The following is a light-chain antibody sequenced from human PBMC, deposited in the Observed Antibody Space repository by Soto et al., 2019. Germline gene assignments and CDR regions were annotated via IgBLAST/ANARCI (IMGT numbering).Light chain of an antibody. Sequence: QSVLTQPRSVSGSPGQSVTISCTGTSSDVGAYNYDSWYQQHPGKAPKLMTYDVSKRPSGVPDRFSGSKSGNTASLTISGLQAEDEADYYCCSYADNYSYVSGTGTKGTVL. CDR2: DVS. CDR1: SSDVGAYNY. CDR3: CSYADNYSYV. J-gene: IGLJ1*01. V-gene: IGLV2-11*01.